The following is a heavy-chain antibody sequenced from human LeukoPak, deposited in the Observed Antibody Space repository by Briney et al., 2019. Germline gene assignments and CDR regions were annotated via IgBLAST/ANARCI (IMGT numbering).Heavy chain of an antibody. CDR3: ARGYNYGWRFFDY. CDR2: ISYSGST. CDR1: GGSISSYY. Sequence: SETLSLTCTVSGGSISSYYWNWIRQPPEKGLEWIGYISYSGSTNYNPSLKSRVTISVDTSKKQFSLNLSSVTAADTAVYYCARGYNYGWRFFDYWGQGALVTVSS. V-gene: IGHV4-59*01. D-gene: IGHD5-18*01. J-gene: IGHJ4*02.